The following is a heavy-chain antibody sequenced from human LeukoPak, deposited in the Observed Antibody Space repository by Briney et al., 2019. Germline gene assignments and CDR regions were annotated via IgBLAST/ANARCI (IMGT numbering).Heavy chain of an antibody. CDR1: GFTFSNAW. CDR2: IKSKTDGGTT. Sequence: PGGSLGLSCAASGFTFSNAWMSWVRQAPGKGLEWVGRIKSKTDGGTTDYAAPVKGRFTISRDDSKNTLYLQMNSLRAEDTAVYYCAKDRGELSLYRALDYWGQGTLATVSS. J-gene: IGHJ4*02. D-gene: IGHD3-16*02. V-gene: IGHV3-15*01. CDR3: AKDRGELSLYRALDY.